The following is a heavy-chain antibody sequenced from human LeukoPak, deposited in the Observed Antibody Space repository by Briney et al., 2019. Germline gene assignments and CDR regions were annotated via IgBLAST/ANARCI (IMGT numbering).Heavy chain of an antibody. CDR2: IYYSGST. V-gene: IGHV4-59*01. CDR1: GGSISSYY. Sequence: SETLSLTCTVSGGSISSYYWSWIRQPPGKGLEWIGYIYYSGSTNYNPSLKSRVTISVDTSKNQFSLKLSSVTAADTAVYYCARAGYYYDSSGYYLDYYYMDVWGKGTTVTISS. D-gene: IGHD3-22*01. CDR3: ARAGYYYDSSGYYLDYYYMDV. J-gene: IGHJ6*03.